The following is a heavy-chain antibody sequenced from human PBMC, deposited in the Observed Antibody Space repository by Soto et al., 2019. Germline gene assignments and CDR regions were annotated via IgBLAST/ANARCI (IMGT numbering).Heavy chain of an antibody. V-gene: IGHV6-1*01. Sequence: SQTLSLTCAISGDSVSSNSAAWNWIRQSPSRGLEWLGRTYYRSKWYNDYAVSVKSRITINPDTSKNQFSLQLNSVTPEDTAVYYCARDPGYGDYGQYYYYGMDVWGQGTTVTVSS. CDR3: ARDPGYGDYGQYYYYGMDV. J-gene: IGHJ6*02. CDR2: TYYRSKWYN. D-gene: IGHD4-17*01. CDR1: GDSVSSNSAA.